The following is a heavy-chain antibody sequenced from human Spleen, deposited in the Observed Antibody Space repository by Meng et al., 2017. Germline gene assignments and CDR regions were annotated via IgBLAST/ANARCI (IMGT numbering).Heavy chain of an antibody. CDR2: INPDNGDT. CDR3: ARRAVGDY. Sequence: VQLVQSGAEVKKHGASVKVSCKASGYTFTNYGISWVRQAPGQGLEWMGWINPDNGDTNYAQDLQGRVTMTTDTSTSAAYMELRSLRSDDTAMYYCARRAVGDYWGQGTLVTVSS. CDR1: GYTFTNYG. J-gene: IGHJ4*02. V-gene: IGHV1-18*01. D-gene: IGHD1-26*01.